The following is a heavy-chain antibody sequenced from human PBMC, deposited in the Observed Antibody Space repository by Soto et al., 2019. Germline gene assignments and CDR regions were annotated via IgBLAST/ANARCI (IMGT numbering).Heavy chain of an antibody. V-gene: IGHV1-69*01. CDR2: IIRIFGTA. Sequence: QVQLVQSGAEVKKPGSWVKVSCKASGGTFSSYAISWVRQAPGQGLEWMGGIIRIFGTANYAQKFQGRVTITGNESTSTAYMELSSLSSEDTAVYYCARVKSRYSYGYYFDYWGQGTLVTVSS. CDR1: GGTFSSYA. CDR3: ARVKSRYSYGYYFDY. J-gene: IGHJ4*02. D-gene: IGHD5-18*01.